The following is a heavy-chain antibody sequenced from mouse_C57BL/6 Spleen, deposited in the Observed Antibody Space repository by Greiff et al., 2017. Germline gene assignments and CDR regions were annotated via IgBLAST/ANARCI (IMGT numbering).Heavy chain of an antibody. J-gene: IGHJ1*03. CDR3: TIGNYGYFDV. V-gene: IGHV1-26*01. D-gene: IGHD2-1*01. CDR1: GYTFTDYY. CDR2: INPNNGGT. Sequence: VQLQQSGPELVKPGASVKISCKASGYTFTDYYMNWVKQSHGKSLEWIGDINPNNGGTSYNQKFKGKATLTVGKSSSTAYMESRSLTAEDSAVYYCTIGNYGYFDVWGTGTTVTVSS.